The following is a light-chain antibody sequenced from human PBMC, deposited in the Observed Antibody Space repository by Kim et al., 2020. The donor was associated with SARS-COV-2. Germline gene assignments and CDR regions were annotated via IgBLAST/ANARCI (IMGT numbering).Light chain of an antibody. CDR1: QDIANR. CDR2: DAS. V-gene: IGKV1-33*01. Sequence: AYVEDRVTIICQASQDIANRVNWYQIKPGKAPNHLIYDASNLEAGAPSRFSGTGFGTGFTFSIGSLQPEDIATYYCQQSDNLPYTFGLGTKVDIK. CDR3: QQSDNLPYT. J-gene: IGKJ2*01.